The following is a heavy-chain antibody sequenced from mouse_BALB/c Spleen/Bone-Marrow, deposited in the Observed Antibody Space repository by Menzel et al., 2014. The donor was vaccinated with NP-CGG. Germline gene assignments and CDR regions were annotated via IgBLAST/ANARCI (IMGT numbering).Heavy chain of an antibody. D-gene: IGHD4-1*01. V-gene: IGHV5-12-1*01. CDR1: GFAFSNYD. CDR2: ISSGGGST. Sequence: EVQLVESGGGLVKPGGSLKLSCAASGFAFSNYDMSWVRQTPEKRLEWVAYISSGGGSTYYLDTVKGRFTISRGNAKNTLYLQMSSLKSEDTVMYYCARHRGDWGREFAYWGQGTLVTVSA. J-gene: IGHJ3*01. CDR3: ARHRGDWGREFAY.